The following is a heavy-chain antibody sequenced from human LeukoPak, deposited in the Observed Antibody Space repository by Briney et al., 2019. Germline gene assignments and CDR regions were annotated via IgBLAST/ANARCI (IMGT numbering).Heavy chain of an antibody. D-gene: IGHD6-19*01. CDR2: IYYSGST. V-gene: IGHV4-39*01. J-gene: IGHJ4*02. CDR3: ATSSVAGDGTIDY. Sequence: SETLSLTCPVSGGSISSSSYYWGWIRQPPGKGLEWIGSIYYSGSTYYNPSLKSRVTISVDTSKNQFSLKLSSVTAADTAVYYCATSSVAGDGTIDYWGQGTLVTVSS. CDR1: GGSISSSSYY.